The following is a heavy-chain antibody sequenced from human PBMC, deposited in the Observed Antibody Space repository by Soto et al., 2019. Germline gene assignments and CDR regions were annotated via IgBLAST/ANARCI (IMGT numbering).Heavy chain of an antibody. CDR3: ARHRSGWSAGANFDY. CDR1: GFTFTDYW. V-gene: IGHV3-7*03. J-gene: IGHJ4*02. D-gene: IGHD6-19*01. CDR2: IKHDGREK. Sequence: GGSLRLSCAASGFTFTDYWMSWVRQAAGKGLQCVANIKHDGREKYYVDSVKGRFTISRDNAKNSLYLQMNSLRAEDTAVYYCARHRSGWSAGANFDYWGQGALVTVSS.